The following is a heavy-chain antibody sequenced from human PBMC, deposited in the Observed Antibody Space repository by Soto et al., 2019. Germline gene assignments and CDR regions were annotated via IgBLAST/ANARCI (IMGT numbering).Heavy chain of an antibody. CDR2: IYPGDSDT. Sequence: GESLKISCKGSGYSFTSYWIGWVRQMPGKGLEWMGIIYPGDSDTRYSPSFQGQVTISADKSISTAYLQWSSLKASDTAMYYCARSAVEMALISHWLDPWGQGTLVTVSS. CDR3: ARSAVEMALISHWLDP. V-gene: IGHV5-51*01. J-gene: IGHJ5*02. D-gene: IGHD2-15*01. CDR1: GYSFTSYW.